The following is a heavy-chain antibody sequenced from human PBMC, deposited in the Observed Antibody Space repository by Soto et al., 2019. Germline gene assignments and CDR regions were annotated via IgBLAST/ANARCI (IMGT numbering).Heavy chain of an antibody. CDR2: IYYSGST. CDR3: ARGWYSFGYGPSYYFDS. J-gene: IGHJ4*02. Sequence: PSETLSLTCTVSGGSISSYYWSWIRQPPGKGLEWIGYIYYSGSTNYNPSLKSRVTISVDTSKNQFSLKLSSVTAADTAVYYCARGWYSFGYGPSYYFDSWGQETLLPVSS. V-gene: IGHV4-59*01. D-gene: IGHD5-18*01. CDR1: GGSISSYY.